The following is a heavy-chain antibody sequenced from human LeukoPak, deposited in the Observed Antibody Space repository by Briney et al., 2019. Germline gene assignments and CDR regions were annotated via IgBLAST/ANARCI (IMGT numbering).Heavy chain of an antibody. Sequence: SETLSLTCTVSGGSISSGGYYWSWIRQPPGKGLEWIGYIYHSGSTYYNPSLKSRVTISVDRSKNQFSLKLGSVTAADTAVYYCARHKRTRITMVRGVTTDPFDYWGQGTLVTVSS. V-gene: IGHV4-30-2*01. CDR1: GGSISSGGYY. CDR2: IYHSGST. J-gene: IGHJ4*02. D-gene: IGHD3-10*01. CDR3: ARHKRTRITMVRGVTTDPFDY.